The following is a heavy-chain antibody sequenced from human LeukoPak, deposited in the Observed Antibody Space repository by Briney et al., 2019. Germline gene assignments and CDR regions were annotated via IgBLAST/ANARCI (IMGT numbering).Heavy chain of an antibody. D-gene: IGHD6-19*01. CDR2: INPNSGGT. J-gene: IGHJ3*02. V-gene: IGHV1-2*02. CDR3: ATRIAVAGADAFDI. Sequence: GASVKVSCKXSGYTFTGYYMHWVRQTPGQGLGWMGWINPNSGGTNYSQKFQGRVTMTRDTSISTAYMELSRLRSDDTAVYYCATRIAVAGADAFDIWGQGTMVTVSS. CDR1: GYTFTGYY.